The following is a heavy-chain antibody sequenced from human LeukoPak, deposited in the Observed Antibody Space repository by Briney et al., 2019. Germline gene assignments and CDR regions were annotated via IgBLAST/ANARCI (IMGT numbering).Heavy chain of an antibody. CDR1: GGTFISYA. V-gene: IGHV1-69*13. Sequence: SVKVSCKASGGTFISYAISGVRQARGQGGEGMGGIIPIFGTANYAQKCQGRVTITPDAPTSTAYMELSSLGSEDTAVYYCTRDPLGTTHYFDYWGQGTLVTVSS. J-gene: IGHJ4*02. CDR3: TRDPLGTTHYFDY. D-gene: IGHD1-1*01. CDR2: IIPIFGTA.